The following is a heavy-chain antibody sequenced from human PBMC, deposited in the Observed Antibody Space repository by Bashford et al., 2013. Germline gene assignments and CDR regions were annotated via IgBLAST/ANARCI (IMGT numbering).Heavy chain of an antibody. Sequence: SETLSLTCTVSGGSINSYYWSWIRQPPGKGLEWIGFVFYSGSTSYNPSLKSRVTISVDTSKNQFSLKLTSVTAADTAVYYCASSLTGDYDFWSGYSSLGFDYWGQGTLVTVSS. D-gene: IGHD3-3*01. CDR1: GGSINSYY. V-gene: IGHV4-59*01. CDR2: VFYSGST. J-gene: IGHJ4*02. CDR3: ASSLTGDYDFWSGYSSLGFDY.